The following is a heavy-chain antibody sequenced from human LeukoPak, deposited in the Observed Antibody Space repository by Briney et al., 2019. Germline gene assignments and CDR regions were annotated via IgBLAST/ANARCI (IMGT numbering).Heavy chain of an antibody. CDR1: GFTFSSYW. J-gene: IGHJ4*02. V-gene: IGHV3-74*01. CDR3: ASRVQLWSGFDY. CDR2: INSDGSST. D-gene: IGHD5-18*01. Sequence: GGSLRLSCAASGFTFSSYWMHWVRQAPGKGLVWVSRINSDGSSTSYADSVKGRFTISRDNAKNTLYLQMNSLRAEDTAVYYCASRVQLWSGFDYWGQGTLVTVSS.